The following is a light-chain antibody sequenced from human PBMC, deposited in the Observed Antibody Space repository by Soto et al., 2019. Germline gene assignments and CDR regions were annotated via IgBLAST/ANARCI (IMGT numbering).Light chain of an antibody. J-gene: IGLJ1*01. CDR3: CSYAGSPYV. CDR1: SSDVGGYNY. CDR2: DVS. Sequence: QSVLTQPRSVSGSPGQSVTISCTGTSSDVGGYNYVSWYQQHPGKAPKVMIYDVSKRPSGVPDCFSGSKSGNTAFLTISGLQAEDEADYYCCSYAGSPYVFGTGTKVTGL. V-gene: IGLV2-11*01.